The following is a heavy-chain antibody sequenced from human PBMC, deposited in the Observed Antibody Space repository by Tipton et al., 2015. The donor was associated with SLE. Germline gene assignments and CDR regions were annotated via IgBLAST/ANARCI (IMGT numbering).Heavy chain of an antibody. D-gene: IGHD6-13*01. CDR1: GYSISSGYY. CDR3: ASYSSPWYFDY. CDR2: IYYSGST. Sequence: TLSLTCAVSGYSISSGYYWGWFRQPPGKGLEWIGYIYYSGSTNYNPSLKSRVTISVDTSKNQFSLKLSSVTAADTAVYYCASYSSPWYFDYWGQGTLVTVSS. V-gene: IGHV4-38-2*01. J-gene: IGHJ4*02.